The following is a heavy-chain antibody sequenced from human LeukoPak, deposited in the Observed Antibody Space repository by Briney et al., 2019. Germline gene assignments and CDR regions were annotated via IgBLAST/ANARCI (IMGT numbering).Heavy chain of an antibody. CDR2: ISVSGTIT. V-gene: IGHV3-23*01. D-gene: IGHD6-6*01. CDR1: GFTFSSYA. J-gene: IGHJ5*02. CDR3: GKGRYVSSFPTHWFDP. Sequence: GGSLRLSCAAAGFTFSSYAISWARQAPGQGLEWVSVISVSGTITYYAGSVRGRFTISRDNSKDALYLEMNSLRVDDTARYYCGKGRYVSSFPTHWFDPWGQGTPVTVSS.